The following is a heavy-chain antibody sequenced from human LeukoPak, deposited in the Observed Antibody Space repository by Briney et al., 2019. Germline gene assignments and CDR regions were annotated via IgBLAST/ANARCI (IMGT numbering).Heavy chain of an antibody. D-gene: IGHD1-26*01. V-gene: IGHV3-23*01. CDR2: ISGGGGST. CDR1: GFTFSSYA. J-gene: IGHJ4*02. Sequence: GGSLRLSWAASGFTFSSYAMHWVRQAPGKGLEWVSTISGGGGSTYYADSVKGRFTISRDNSKNTLYLQVNSLRAEDTAVYYCAKGGKWDVTPFDYWGQGTLVTVSS. CDR3: AKGGKWDVTPFDY.